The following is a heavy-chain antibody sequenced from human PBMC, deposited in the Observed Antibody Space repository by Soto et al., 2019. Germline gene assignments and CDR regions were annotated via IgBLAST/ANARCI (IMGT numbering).Heavy chain of an antibody. J-gene: IGHJ4*02. V-gene: IGHV3-15*01. CDR1: GFSFSNAW. CDR2: IKKKTDGGTA. CDR3: RTQWLD. D-gene: IGHD6-19*01. Sequence: ETQLVESGGGLVKPGGSLRLSCAASGFSFSNAWMSWVRQAPGKGLEWLGHIKKKTDGGTADYAAPVKGRFTISRDDSINTLYLQMNSLRTEDTAVYYCRTQWLDWRQGTLVTVSS.